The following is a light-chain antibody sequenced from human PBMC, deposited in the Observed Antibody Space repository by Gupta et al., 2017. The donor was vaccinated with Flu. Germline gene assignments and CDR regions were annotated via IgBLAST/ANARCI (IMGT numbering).Light chain of an antibody. Sequence: SSLSASVGERVTITCRASQSISNYVNWYQQKPGEAPKLLVYRASSLESGVPARFSGSGSGTEFTLTISSLQTEDFASYFCQQSYRTPRLTFGPGTKVDIK. CDR2: RAS. V-gene: IGKV1-39*01. CDR1: QSISNY. CDR3: QQSYRTPRLT. J-gene: IGKJ3*01.